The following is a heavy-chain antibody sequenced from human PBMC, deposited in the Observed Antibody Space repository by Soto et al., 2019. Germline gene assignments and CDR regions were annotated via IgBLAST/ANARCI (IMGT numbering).Heavy chain of an antibody. Sequence: GASVKVSCKASGFTFTSSAVQWVRQARGQRLEWIGWIVVGSGNTNYAQKFQERVTITRDMSTSKAYMELSSLRSEDTAVYYCAATYCSGGSCFPIYYGMDVWGQGTTVTVSS. J-gene: IGHJ6*02. CDR2: IVVGSGNT. CDR3: AATYCSGGSCFPIYYGMDV. CDR1: GFTFTSSA. D-gene: IGHD2-15*01. V-gene: IGHV1-58*01.